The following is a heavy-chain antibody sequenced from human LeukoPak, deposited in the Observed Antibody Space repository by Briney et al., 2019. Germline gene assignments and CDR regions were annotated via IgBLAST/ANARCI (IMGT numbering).Heavy chain of an antibody. CDR2: INSDGSST. D-gene: IGHD3-10*01. J-gene: IGHJ5*02. V-gene: IGHV3-74*01. CDR3: ARGDYYGSGSYYNDP. CDR1: GFTFSSYW. Sequence: GGSLRLSCAASGFTFSSYWMHWVRQAPGKGLVWVSRINSDGSSTSYADSVKGRFTISRDNAENTLYLQMNSLRAEDTAVYYCARGDYYGSGSYYNDPWGQGTLVTVSS.